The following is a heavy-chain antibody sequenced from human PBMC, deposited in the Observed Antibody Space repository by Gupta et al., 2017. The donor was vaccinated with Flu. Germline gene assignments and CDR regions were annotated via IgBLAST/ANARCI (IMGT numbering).Heavy chain of an antibody. D-gene: IGHD6-13*01. CDR2: IRSNAYGGTT. V-gene: IGHV3-49*04. CDR3: SRGSLAAGGLSDY. CDR1: GFTFGDHA. J-gene: IGHJ4*02. Sequence: EVQLVESGGGLVQPGRSLRLSCTASGFTFGDHAMSWVRQAPGKGLGWVGFIRSNAYGGTTENAASVKGRFIISRDDSKSIAYLQMSSLKTEDTAVYYCSRGSLAAGGLSDYWGQGTLVTVSS.